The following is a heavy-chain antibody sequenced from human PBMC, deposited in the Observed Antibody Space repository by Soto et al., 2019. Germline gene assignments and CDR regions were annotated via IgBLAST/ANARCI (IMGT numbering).Heavy chain of an antibody. J-gene: IGHJ6*02. CDR3: ARDSRYYYGMDV. CDR2: IYSGGST. CDR1: GFTVSSNY. Sequence: EVQLVESGGGLVQPGGSLRLSCAASGFTVSSNYMSWVRQAPGKGLEWVSVIYSGGSTYYADSVKGRFTISRDNSKNTLYLQMNSLRAEDTAVYYCARDSRYYYGMDVWGQGTTVTVSS. V-gene: IGHV3-66*01.